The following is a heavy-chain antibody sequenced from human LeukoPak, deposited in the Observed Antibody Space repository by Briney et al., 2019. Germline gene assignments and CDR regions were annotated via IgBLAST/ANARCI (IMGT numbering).Heavy chain of an antibody. D-gene: IGHD3-22*01. V-gene: IGHV3-48*01. Sequence: GWSLTLSCAASGLTFSSYSINWVRQAPGKGLEGVSYISSSTIYYADSVKGRFTISRDNARNSLYLQMNSLRAEDTAVYYCARGQHFRVYDSSDYHPYWGQGTLVTVSS. CDR3: ARGQHFRVYDSSDYHPY. J-gene: IGHJ4*02. CDR1: GLTFSSYS. CDR2: ISSSTI.